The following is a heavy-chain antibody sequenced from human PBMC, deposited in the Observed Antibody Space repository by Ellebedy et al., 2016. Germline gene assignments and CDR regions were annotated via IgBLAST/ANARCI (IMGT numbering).Heavy chain of an antibody. V-gene: IGHV1-69*13. Sequence: SVKVSCXASGGTFSGSAISWVRQAPGQGLEWMGGIIPFFDTTGYAQKFQGRVTIAADASTAYMELSSLRSEDTAVYFCASCSTCDEYFEHWGQGTLVTVSS. CDR2: IIPFFDTT. D-gene: IGHD2/OR15-2a*01. J-gene: IGHJ1*01. CDR1: GGTFSGSA. CDR3: ASCSTCDEYFEH.